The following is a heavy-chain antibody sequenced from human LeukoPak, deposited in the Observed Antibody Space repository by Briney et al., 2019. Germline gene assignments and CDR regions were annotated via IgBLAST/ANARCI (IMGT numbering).Heavy chain of an antibody. D-gene: IGHD2-8*01. V-gene: IGHV3-23*01. Sequence: GGSLRLSCAASGFTFSSYVMNWVRLAPGKGLEWVSVISTSGGTTYYADSVKGRFTMSRDNSKNTLYLQMNSLRAEDTAVYYCGRKMYPIDGSGAFDYWGQGTRVTVSS. CDR1: GFTFSSYV. CDR3: GRKMYPIDGSGAFDY. J-gene: IGHJ4*02. CDR2: ISTSGGTT.